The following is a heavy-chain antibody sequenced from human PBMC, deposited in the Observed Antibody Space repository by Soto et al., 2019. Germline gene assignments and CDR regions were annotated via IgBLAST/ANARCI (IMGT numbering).Heavy chain of an antibody. J-gene: IGHJ6*02. CDR2: INPNSGGT. CDR3: ARDQCLPTVITRDSDYYYYYGMDV. CDR1: GYTFTGYY. V-gene: IGHV1-2*02. D-gene: IGHD4-17*01. Sequence: QVQLVQSGAEVKKPGASVKVSCKASGYTFTGYYMHWVRQAPGQGLEWMGWINPNSGGTNYAQKFQGSVTMIRDTSISTAYMELSRLRSDDTAVYYCARDQCLPTVITRDSDYYYYYGMDVWGQGTTVTVSS.